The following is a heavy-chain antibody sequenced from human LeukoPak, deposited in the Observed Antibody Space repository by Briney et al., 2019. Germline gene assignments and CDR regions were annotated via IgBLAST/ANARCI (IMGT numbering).Heavy chain of an antibody. CDR3: ARAGFYYDILTPIDY. D-gene: IGHD3-9*01. V-gene: IGHV3-64*01. CDR2: ISSNGGNT. CDR1: GFTFSSYA. Sequence: GGSLRLSCAASGFTFSSYAMHWVRQAPGKGQEYVSAISSNGGNTYYANSVEGRFTISRDNSKNTLYLQMGSLRAEDLAVYYCARAGFYYDILTPIDYWGQGTLVTVSS. J-gene: IGHJ4*02.